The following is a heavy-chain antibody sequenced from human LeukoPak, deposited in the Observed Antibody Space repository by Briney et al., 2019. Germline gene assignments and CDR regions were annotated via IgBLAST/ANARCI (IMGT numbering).Heavy chain of an antibody. CDR3: ARVVFDSSSWCFLDY. CDR2: IKQDGSEK. D-gene: IGHD6-13*01. CDR1: EFTFSSYW. J-gene: IGHJ4*02. Sequence: PGGSLRLSCAASEFTFSSYWMTWVRQAPGKGLEWVANIKQDGSEKYYVDSVKGRFTISRDNAKNSLYLQMNSLRAEDTAVYYCARVVFDSSSWCFLDYWGQGTLVTVSS. V-gene: IGHV3-7*01.